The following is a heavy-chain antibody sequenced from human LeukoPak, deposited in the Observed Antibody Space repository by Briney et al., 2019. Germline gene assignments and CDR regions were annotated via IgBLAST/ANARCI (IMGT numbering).Heavy chain of an antibody. D-gene: IGHD6-13*01. Sequence: GGSLRLSCAASGFTVSSNSMSWVRQAPGKGLKWVSVTDIGGGTNDADPVKGRFTISRDNAKNSLYLQMNSLRAEDTAVYYCARAPAVAGTGVYYYYTMDVWGQGTTVTVSS. CDR1: GFTVSSNS. J-gene: IGHJ6*02. CDR2: TDIGGGT. CDR3: ARAPAVAGTGVYYYYTMDV. V-gene: IGHV3-53*01.